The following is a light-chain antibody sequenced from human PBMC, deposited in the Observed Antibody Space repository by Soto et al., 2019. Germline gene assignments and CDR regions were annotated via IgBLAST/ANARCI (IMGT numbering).Light chain of an antibody. Sequence: QSALTQPASVSGSPGQSITISCTGTSSDVGDYKYVSWYQQHPDKAPKLIIFVNSNRPSGISNRFSASKSGNTASLTISGLQAEDVADYYCSSYTSSDTPSLFGTGTKLTVL. V-gene: IGLV2-14*01. CDR2: VNS. CDR1: SSDVGDYKY. J-gene: IGLJ1*01. CDR3: SSYTSSDTPSL.